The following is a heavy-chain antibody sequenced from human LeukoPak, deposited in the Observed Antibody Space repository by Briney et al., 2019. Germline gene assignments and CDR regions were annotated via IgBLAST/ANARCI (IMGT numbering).Heavy chain of an antibody. V-gene: IGHV3-48*01. CDR1: GFTFSSYS. CDR2: ISSSSSTI. CDR3: ARGSRRSGSYYNFDY. Sequence: PGGSLRLSCAASGFTFSSYSMNWVRQAPGKGLEWVSYISSSSSTIYYADSVKGRFTISRDNAKNSLYLQMNSLRAEDTAVYYCARGSRRSGSYYNFDYWGQGTLVTVSS. J-gene: IGHJ4*02. D-gene: IGHD1-26*01.